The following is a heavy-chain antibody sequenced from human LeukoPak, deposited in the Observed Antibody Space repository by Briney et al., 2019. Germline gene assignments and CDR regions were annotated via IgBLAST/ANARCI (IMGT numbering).Heavy chain of an antibody. V-gene: IGHV4-30-2*01. CDR3: ARVGHPGHDYYDSSGYYYSFYFDY. J-gene: IGHJ4*02. Sequence: PSQTLSLTCAVSGGSISSGGYSWSWLRPPPGQGLEWLGYIYHSGSTYQNPSLKSRVTISVDRSKNQFSLKLSSVTAADTAVYYCARVGHPGHDYYDSSGYYYSFYFDYWGQGTLVTVSS. CDR2: IYHSGST. D-gene: IGHD3-22*01. CDR1: GGSISSGGYS.